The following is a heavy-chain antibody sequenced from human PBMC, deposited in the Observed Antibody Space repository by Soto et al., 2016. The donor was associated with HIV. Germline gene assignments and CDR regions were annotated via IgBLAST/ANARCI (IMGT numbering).Heavy chain of an antibody. CDR1: GFIFSNYA. V-gene: IGHV3-30*04. CDR3: ARDRGEWLDEYFQH. CDR2: ISYDGSHK. Sequence: VQLVESGGGVVQPGRSLRLSCAASGFIFSNYAIHWVRQAPGKGLEWVAVISYDGSHKYFADSVKGRFTISRDNSKNMVYLQMNSLRVEDTAVYYCARDRGEWLDEYFQHWGQGHPGHRLL. J-gene: IGHJ1*01. D-gene: IGHD3-10*01.